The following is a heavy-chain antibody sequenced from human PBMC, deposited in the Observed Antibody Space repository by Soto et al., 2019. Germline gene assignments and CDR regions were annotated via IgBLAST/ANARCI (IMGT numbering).Heavy chain of an antibody. D-gene: IGHD4-17*01. V-gene: IGHV2-5*02. CDR2: IYWDDDK. CDR1: GFSLSTSGVG. J-gene: IGHJ6*03. Sequence: QITLKESGPTLVKPTQTLTLTCTFSGFSLSTSGVGVGWIRQPQGKALEWLALIYWDDDKHYSPSLKSRLTITKDTSKNQVGLTMTNMDPVDTTTYYCAHSYGDYAPDHYYYMDVWGKGTTVTVFS. CDR3: AHSYGDYAPDHYYYMDV.